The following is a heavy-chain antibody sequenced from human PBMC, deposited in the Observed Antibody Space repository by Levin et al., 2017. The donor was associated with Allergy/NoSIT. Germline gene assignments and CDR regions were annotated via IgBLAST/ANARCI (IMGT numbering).Heavy chain of an antibody. D-gene: IGHD2-15*01. V-gene: IGHV3-21*01. Sequence: GESLKISCAASGFTFSSYSMNWVRQAPGKGLEWVSSISSSSSYIYYADSVKGRFTISRDNAKNSLYLQMNSLRAEDTAVYYCARYGMNIVVVVAATLRPLDYYYGMDGWGQGTTVTVSS. CDR2: ISSSSSYI. CDR3: ARYGMNIVVVVAATLRPLDYYYGMDG. CDR1: GFTFSSYS. J-gene: IGHJ6*02.